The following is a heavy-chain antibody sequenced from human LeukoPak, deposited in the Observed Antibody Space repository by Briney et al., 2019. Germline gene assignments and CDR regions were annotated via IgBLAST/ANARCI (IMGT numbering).Heavy chain of an antibody. J-gene: IGHJ4*02. Sequence: GGSLRLSCAASGFTFSSYSMNWFRQAPGKGLEWVSSISSSSSNIYYADSVKGRFTISRDNAKNSLYLQMNSLRVEDTAVYYCARCTTGGTFGSLREIKRSREIDYWGQGTLVTVSS. V-gene: IGHV3-21*01. CDR2: ISSSSSNI. CDR1: GFTFSSYS. D-gene: IGHD1-1*01. CDR3: ARCTTGGTFGSLREIKRSREIDY.